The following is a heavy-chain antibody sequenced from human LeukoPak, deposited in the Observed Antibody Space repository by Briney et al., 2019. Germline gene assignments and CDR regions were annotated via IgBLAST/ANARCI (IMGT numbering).Heavy chain of an antibody. CDR1: GGSISSYY. D-gene: IGHD2-2*01. CDR3: ARSKYRGFDY. CDR2: IYTSGST. Sequence: SETLSLTCTVSGGSISSYYWSWIRQPPGKGLEWIGYIYTSGSTNYNPSLKSRVTISVDTSKNQFSLKLSSVTAADTAVYYCARSKYRGFDYWGQGTLVTVSS. J-gene: IGHJ4*02. V-gene: IGHV4-4*09.